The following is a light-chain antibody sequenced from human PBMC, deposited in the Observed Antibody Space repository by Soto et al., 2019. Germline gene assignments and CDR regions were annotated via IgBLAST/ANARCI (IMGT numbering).Light chain of an antibody. Sequence: EIVLTQSPLSLPVTPGEPASISCRSSQSLQHSDGYNYLDWYLQKAGQPPQLLIYLASYRASGVPDRFSGSGSGTDFTLRISRVEPADVGVYYCMQGLQTPLTVGGGTKVEIK. CDR1: QSLQHSDGYNY. CDR2: LAS. J-gene: IGKJ4*01. V-gene: IGKV2-28*01. CDR3: MQGLQTPLT.